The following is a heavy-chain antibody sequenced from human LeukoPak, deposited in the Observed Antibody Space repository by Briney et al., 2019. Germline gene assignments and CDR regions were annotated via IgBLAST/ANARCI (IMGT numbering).Heavy chain of an antibody. J-gene: IGHJ6*03. CDR2: IYYSGST. D-gene: IGHD6-13*01. CDR3: ARGMAAVSLYYYYMDV. CDR1: GGSISSGGYY. V-gene: IGHV4-31*03. Sequence: PSQTLSLTCTVSGGSISSGGYYWSLIRQHPGKCLEWIGYIYYSGSTYYNPSLKSRVTISVDTSKNQFSPKLSSVTAAATAVYYCARGMAAVSLYYYYMDVWGKGTTVTVSS.